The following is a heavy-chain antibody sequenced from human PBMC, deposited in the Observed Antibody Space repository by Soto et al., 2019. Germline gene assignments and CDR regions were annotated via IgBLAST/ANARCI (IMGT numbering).Heavy chain of an antibody. V-gene: IGHV4-59*01. CDR2: IYYSGIT. CDR1: GGSISSYY. D-gene: IGHD3-3*01. J-gene: IGHJ6*02. Sequence: SETLSLTCTVSGGSISSYYWSWIRQPPGKGLEWIGYIYYSGITNYNPSLKSRVTISVDTSKNQFSLKLSSVTAADTAVYYCASTYYDFWTGYYPPYYYGMDVWGQGTTVTVSS. CDR3: ASTYYDFWTGYYPPYYYGMDV.